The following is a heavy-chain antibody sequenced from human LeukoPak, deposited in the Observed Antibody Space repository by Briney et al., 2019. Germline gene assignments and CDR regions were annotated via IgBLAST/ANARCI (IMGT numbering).Heavy chain of an antibody. CDR1: GYSFISYF. Sequence: ASVKVSCKASGYSFISYFIHRVRQAPGQGLEWMGTINPSSGDTNYAQKFQGRVTMTRDTSTSTVYMKLSSLKSEDTAVYYCARVHYGDPDDYWGQGTQVTVSS. J-gene: IGHJ4*02. CDR3: ARVHYGDPDDY. D-gene: IGHD4-17*01. CDR2: INPSSGDT. V-gene: IGHV1-46*01.